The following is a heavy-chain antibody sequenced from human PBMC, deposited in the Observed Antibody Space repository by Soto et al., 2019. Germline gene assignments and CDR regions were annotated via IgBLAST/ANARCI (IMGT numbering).Heavy chain of an antibody. V-gene: IGHV3-23*01. Sequence: GGSLRLSCAASGFTFSSYAMSWVRQAPGKGLEWVSAISGSGVSTYYADSVKGRFTISRDNSKNTLYLQLNSLRAEDTAIYYCVKTMSGVINSDYWGQGTLVTVSS. CDR2: ISGSGVST. CDR1: GFTFSSYA. D-gene: IGHD3-3*01. J-gene: IGHJ4*02. CDR3: VKTMSGVINSDY.